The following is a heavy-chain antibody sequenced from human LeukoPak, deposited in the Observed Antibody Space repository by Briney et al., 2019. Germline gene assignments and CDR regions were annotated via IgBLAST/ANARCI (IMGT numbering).Heavy chain of an antibody. CDR3: ARQLRSPTTMTTVTKSRPYYYYGMDV. Sequence: SESLSLTCTVSGRSISSSSYYWGWIRQPPGRGLEGIGRIYYTRSTYYNPSLQSRVTISVDTSKNQFSLKLSSVTAADTAVYYCARQLRSPTTMTTVTKSRPYYYYGMDVWGQGTTVTVSS. D-gene: IGHD4-17*01. CDR2: IYYTRST. J-gene: IGHJ6*02. V-gene: IGHV4-39*01. CDR1: GRSISSSSYY.